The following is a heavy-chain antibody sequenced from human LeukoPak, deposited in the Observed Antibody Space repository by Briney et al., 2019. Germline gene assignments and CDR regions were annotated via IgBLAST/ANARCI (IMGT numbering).Heavy chain of an antibody. CDR2: IIPIFAIA. Sequence: SVKVSCKASGGTLDNYAFTWVRQAPGQGLEWMGRIIPIFAIANYAQRLQGRVTITADKSTSTSYMELSSLTSEDTAVYYCARDTYYYGSGSYLPNYGMDVWGQGTAATVS. CDR1: GGTLDNYA. J-gene: IGHJ6*02. CDR3: ARDTYYYGSGSYLPNYGMDV. D-gene: IGHD3-10*01. V-gene: IGHV1-69*04.